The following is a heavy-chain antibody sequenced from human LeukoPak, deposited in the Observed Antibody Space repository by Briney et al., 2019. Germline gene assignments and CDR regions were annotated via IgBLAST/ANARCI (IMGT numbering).Heavy chain of an antibody. V-gene: IGHV4-59*08. D-gene: IGHD6-13*01. CDR3: ARVAAGIGFFQH. CDR1: GGSISSYY. Sequence: ASETLSLTCTVSGGSISSYYWSWIRQPPGKGLEWIGYIYYSGSTNYNPSLKSRVTISVETSKNQFSLKLSSVTAADTAVYYCARVAAGIGFFQHWGQGTLVTVSS. J-gene: IGHJ1*01. CDR2: IYYSGST.